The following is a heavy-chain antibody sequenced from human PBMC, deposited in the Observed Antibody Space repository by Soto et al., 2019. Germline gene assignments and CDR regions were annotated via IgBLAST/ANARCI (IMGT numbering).Heavy chain of an antibody. J-gene: IGHJ6*02. V-gene: IGHV3-23*01. CDR3: AKHGGNSRYYGMDV. D-gene: IGHD2-21*02. Sequence: GGSLRLSSAASGFTFSSYAMSWVRQAPGKGLEWVSAISGSGGSTYYADSVKGRFTISRDNSKNTLYLQMNSLRAEDTAVYYCAKHGGNSRYYGMDVWGQGTTVTVSS. CDR2: ISGSGGST. CDR1: GFTFSSYA.